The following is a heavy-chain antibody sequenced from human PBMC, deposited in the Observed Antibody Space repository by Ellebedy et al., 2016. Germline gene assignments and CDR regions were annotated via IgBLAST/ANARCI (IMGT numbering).Heavy chain of an antibody. V-gene: IGHV3-13*04. Sequence: GESLTISXEASGFTFSSYDFHWVRQAPEKDLEWVAGINPAGDTYYPVSVQGRFIISRENAKNSLYLQMNNVRAADTANYYCARLSYGSGTFDYWGQGARVSVSS. CDR2: INPAGDT. CDR3: ARLSYGSGTFDY. J-gene: IGHJ4*02. D-gene: IGHD3-10*01. CDR1: GFTFSSYD.